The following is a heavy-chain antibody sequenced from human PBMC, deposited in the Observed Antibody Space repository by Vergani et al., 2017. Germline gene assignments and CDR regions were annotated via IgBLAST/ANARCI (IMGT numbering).Heavy chain of an antibody. D-gene: IGHD3-16*01. CDR3: TRVGGPKVPPHYYYYYMDV. V-gene: IGHV3-49*03. CDR1: GFTFGDYA. CDR2: IRSKAYGGTT. J-gene: IGHJ6*03. Sequence: EVQLVESGGGLVQPGRSLRLSCTASGFTFGDYAMSWFRQAPGKGLEWVGFIRSKAYGGTTEYAASVEGRFTISRDDSKSIAYLQMNSLKTEDTAVYYCTRVGGPKVPPHYYYYYMDVWGKGTTVTVSS.